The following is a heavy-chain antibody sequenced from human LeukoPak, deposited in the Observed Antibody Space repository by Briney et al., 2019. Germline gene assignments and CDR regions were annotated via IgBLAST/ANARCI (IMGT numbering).Heavy chain of an antibody. CDR2: ISYDGSTQ. D-gene: IGHD6-19*01. V-gene: IGHV3-30-3*01. CDR3: ARGDKAVAFDWFDP. Sequence: PGGSLRLSCTASGFTFSSYAMPWVRQAPVKGLEWVAVISYDGSTQFYADSVKGRFTISRDNSKNTLDLQMNSLRTDDTAVYFCARGDKAVAFDWFDPWGQGTLVSVSS. CDR1: GFTFSSYA. J-gene: IGHJ5*02.